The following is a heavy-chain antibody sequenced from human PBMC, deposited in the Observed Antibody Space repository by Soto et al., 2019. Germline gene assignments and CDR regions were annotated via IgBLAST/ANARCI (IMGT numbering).Heavy chain of an antibody. Sequence: HPGGSLRLSCAASGFTFSSYAMSWVRQAPGKGLEWVSAISGSGGSTYYADSVKGRFTISRDNSKNTLYLQMNSLRAEDTAVYYCAKALPYDILTGASHHYYYYYGMDVWGQGTTVTVSS. CDR3: AKALPYDILTGASHHYYYYYGMDV. CDR2: ISGSGGST. D-gene: IGHD3-9*01. J-gene: IGHJ6*02. CDR1: GFTFSSYA. V-gene: IGHV3-23*01.